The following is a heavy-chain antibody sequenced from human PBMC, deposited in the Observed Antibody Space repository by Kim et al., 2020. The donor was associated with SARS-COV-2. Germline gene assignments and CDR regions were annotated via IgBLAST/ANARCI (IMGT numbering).Heavy chain of an antibody. CDR1: GYTLTDLS. V-gene: IGHV1-24*01. D-gene: IGHD1-26*01. Sequence: ASVKVSCKVSGYTLTDLSMHWVRQAPGKGLEWMVSFDPENGKTIYAQKFQGRVTMTEDTSTDTAYMELSSLRSEDTAVYYCATRRNGTYFDRYYGMDVWGQGTTVTVSS. J-gene: IGHJ6*02. CDR3: ATRRNGTYFDRYYGMDV. CDR2: FDPENGKT.